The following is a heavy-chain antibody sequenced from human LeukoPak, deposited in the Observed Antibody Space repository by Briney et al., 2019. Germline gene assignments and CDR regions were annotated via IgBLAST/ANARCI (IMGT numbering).Heavy chain of an antibody. CDR1: GGSISSNIW. CDR2: IYHSGGT. J-gene: IGHJ4*02. V-gene: IGHV4-4*02. Sequence: PSGTLSLTCAVSGGSISSNIWWSWVRQPPGKGLEWIGEIYHSGGTNYNPSLKNRVTMSVDKSKNQFSLKLSSVTAADTAVYYCARGDSSSHFDYWGQGTLVTVSS. CDR3: ARGDSSSHFDY. D-gene: IGHD6-6*01.